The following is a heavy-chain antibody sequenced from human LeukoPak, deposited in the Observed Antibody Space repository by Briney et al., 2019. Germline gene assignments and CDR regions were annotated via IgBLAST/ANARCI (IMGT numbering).Heavy chain of an antibody. Sequence: AGGSLRLSCAASGFTFSTYGLHWVRQAPVKGLEWVAFISYDGSNTYYAASVQGRFTISRDNSKNALYLQMNSLRTDDTAVYHCATVGYNSGWVHYFDPWGQGTLVTVSS. CDR2: ISYDGSNT. CDR1: GFTFSTYG. V-gene: IGHV3-30-3*01. D-gene: IGHD6-19*01. CDR3: ATVGYNSGWVHYFDP. J-gene: IGHJ5*02.